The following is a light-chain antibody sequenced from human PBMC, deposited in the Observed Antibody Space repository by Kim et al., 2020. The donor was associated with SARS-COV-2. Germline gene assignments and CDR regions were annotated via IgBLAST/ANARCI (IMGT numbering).Light chain of an antibody. CDR2: GKN. V-gene: IGLV3-19*01. CDR1: SLRSDY. CDR3: NSRDSSGNHLLYV. Sequence: GQTVRITCQGDSLRSDYASWYQQKPGQAPVLVIYGKNNRPSGIPDRFSGSSSGNTASLTITGARAEDEADYYCNSRDSSGNHLLYVFGTGTKVTVL. J-gene: IGLJ1*01.